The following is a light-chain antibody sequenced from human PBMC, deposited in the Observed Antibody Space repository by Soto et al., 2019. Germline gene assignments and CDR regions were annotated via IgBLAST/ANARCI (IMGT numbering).Light chain of an antibody. V-gene: IGLV2-8*01. CDR1: SRDVGGYNY. Sequence: QSALTQPPSASGSPGQSVTISCTGTSRDVGGYNYVSWYQQHPGKAPKLMIFEVGQRPSGVPDRFSGSKSGNTASLTVSGLQPADEADYYCTSYAGAYTLLFGGGTKLTVL. J-gene: IGLJ2*01. CDR3: TSYAGAYTLL. CDR2: EVG.